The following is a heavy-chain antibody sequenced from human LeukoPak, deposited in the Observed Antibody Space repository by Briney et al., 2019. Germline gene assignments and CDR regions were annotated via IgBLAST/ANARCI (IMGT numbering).Heavy chain of an antibody. D-gene: IGHD2-2*01. Sequence: ASVKVSCKASGYTFTSYDINWVRQATGQGLEWVGWMNPNSGNTGYAQKFQGRVTMTRNTSISTAYMELSSLRSEDTAVYYCARVAVGYCSSTSCYYYYGMDVWGQGTTVTVSS. CDR2: MNPNSGNT. CDR1: GYTFTSYD. CDR3: ARVAVGYCSSTSCYYYYGMDV. V-gene: IGHV1-8*01. J-gene: IGHJ6*02.